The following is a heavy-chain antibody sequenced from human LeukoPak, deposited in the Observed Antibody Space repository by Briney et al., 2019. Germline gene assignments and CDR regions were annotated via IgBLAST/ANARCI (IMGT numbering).Heavy chain of an antibody. CDR2: INPNSGGT. CDR3: ARGRDQDANGVLFEY. Sequence: ASVKVSCKASGYTFTDNYMHWVRQAPGQGLEWMGWINPNSGGTNYAQEFQGRVTMTRDTSTSTSYMELNSLRSDDTAVYYCARGRDQDANGVLFEYWGQGTLVTVSS. CDR1: GYTFTDNY. J-gene: IGHJ4*02. D-gene: IGHD4/OR15-4a*01. V-gene: IGHV1-2*02.